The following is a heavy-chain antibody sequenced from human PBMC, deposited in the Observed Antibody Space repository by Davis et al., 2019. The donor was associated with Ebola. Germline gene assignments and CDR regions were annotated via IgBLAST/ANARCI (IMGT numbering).Heavy chain of an antibody. V-gene: IGHV1-18*01. Sequence: AASVKVSCKASGYTFTRYGISWVRQAPGQGLEWMGWISAYNGNTNYAQKLQGRVTMTTDTSTSTAYMELSSLRSEDTAVYYCARERITGTTRGNGMDVWGQGTTVTVSS. J-gene: IGHJ6*02. CDR3: ARERITGTTRGNGMDV. CDR2: ISAYNGNT. D-gene: IGHD1-7*01. CDR1: GYTFTRYG.